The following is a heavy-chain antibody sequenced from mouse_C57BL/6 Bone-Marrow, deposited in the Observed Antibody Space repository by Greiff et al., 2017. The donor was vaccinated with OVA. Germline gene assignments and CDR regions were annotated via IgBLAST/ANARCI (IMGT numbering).Heavy chain of an antibody. Sequence: EVQLQQSGAELVKPGASVKLSCTASGFNFNDYYMHWVKQRTEQGLEWIGRIDPEDGGTKYAPKFQGKATLTADTSSNTAYLQLSSLTSEDTAVYYCARYGYHVYFDVWGTGTTVTVSS. V-gene: IGHV14-2*01. CDR3: ARYGYHVYFDV. CDR1: GFNFNDYY. J-gene: IGHJ1*03. D-gene: IGHD1-2*01. CDR2: IDPEDGGT.